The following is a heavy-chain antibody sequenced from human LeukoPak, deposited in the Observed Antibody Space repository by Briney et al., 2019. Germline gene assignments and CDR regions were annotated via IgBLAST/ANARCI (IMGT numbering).Heavy chain of an antibody. J-gene: IGHJ4*02. CDR3: SIVRYCTTDVCYTPFDY. Sequence: PGGSLRLSFAASGFTFSNAWMTWVRQAPGRGLEWVGRIKRKTDGGTTDYAAPVKGRFTISRDDSKNTLYLQMNSLKTEDTAVYYCSIVRYCTTDVCYTPFDYWGQGTGVSVSS. D-gene: IGHD2-8*01. CDR1: GFTFSNAW. CDR2: IKRKTDGGTT. V-gene: IGHV3-15*01.